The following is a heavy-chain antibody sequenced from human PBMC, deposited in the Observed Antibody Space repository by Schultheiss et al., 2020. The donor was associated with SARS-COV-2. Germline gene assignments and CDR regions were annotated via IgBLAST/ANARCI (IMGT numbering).Heavy chain of an antibody. CDR1: GGTFSSYS. D-gene: IGHD4-23*01. J-gene: IGHJ4*02. V-gene: IGHV1-69*02. Sequence: SVKVSCKASGGTFSSYSISWVRQAPGQGLEWMGRMGRIIPILGIANYAQKFQGRVTITADKSTSTAYMELSSLRSDDTAVYYCARGPTVAYFDYWGQGTLVTVSS. CDR3: ARGPTVAYFDY. CDR2: GRMGRIIPILGIA.